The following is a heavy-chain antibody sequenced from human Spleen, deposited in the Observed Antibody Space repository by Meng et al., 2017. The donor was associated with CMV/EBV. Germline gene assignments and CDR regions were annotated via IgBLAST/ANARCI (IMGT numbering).Heavy chain of an antibody. D-gene: IGHD6-13*01. CDR2: IYPGDSDT. Sequence: KVSCKGSGYSFTSYWIGWVRQKPGKGLEFMGIIYPGDSDTRYSPSFQGQVTISADKSISTAYLQWSSLKASDTAMYYCARHGAAAGPLDYWGQGTLVTVSS. V-gene: IGHV5-51*01. CDR1: GYSFTSYW. J-gene: IGHJ4*02. CDR3: ARHGAAAGPLDY.